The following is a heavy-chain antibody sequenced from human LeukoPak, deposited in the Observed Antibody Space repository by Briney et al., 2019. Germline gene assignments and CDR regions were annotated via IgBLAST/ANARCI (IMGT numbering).Heavy chain of an antibody. CDR3: AKEGRGSLDY. CDR1: GFTFDDYA. CDR2: ISWNSGSI. J-gene: IGHJ4*02. Sequence: GGSLRLSCAASGFTFDDYAMHWVRQAPGKGLEWVSGISWNSGSIGYADSVKCRFTISRDNATNSLYLQMNSLRAEDTALYYCAKEGRGSLDYWGQGTLVTVSS. D-gene: IGHD3-16*01. V-gene: IGHV3-9*01.